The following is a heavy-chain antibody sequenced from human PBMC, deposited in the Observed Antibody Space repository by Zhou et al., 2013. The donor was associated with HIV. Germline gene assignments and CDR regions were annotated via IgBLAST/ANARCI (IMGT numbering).Heavy chain of an antibody. CDR3: ASTSRFSGYDSANYYYYYMDV. Sequence: QVQLVQSGAEVKKPGSSVKVSCKASGGTFSSYAISWVRQAPGQGLEWMGRIIPILGIANYAQKFQGRVTITADKSTSTAYMELSSLRSEDTAVYYCASTSRFSGYDSANYYYYYMDVWGKGTTVTVSS. CDR1: GGTFSSYA. CDR2: IIPILGIA. D-gene: IGHD5-12*01. V-gene: IGHV1-69*04. J-gene: IGHJ6*03.